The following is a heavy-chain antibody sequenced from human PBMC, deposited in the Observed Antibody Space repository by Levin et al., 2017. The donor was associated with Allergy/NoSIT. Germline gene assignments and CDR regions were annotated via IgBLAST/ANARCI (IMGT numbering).Heavy chain of an antibody. CDR1: GFTFSSYG. V-gene: IGHV3-33*01. D-gene: IGHD4-17*01. J-gene: IGHJ2*01. CDR3: ARDSLYGDYVNWYFDL. CDR2: IWYDGSNK. Sequence: LSLTCAASGFTFSSYGMHWVRQAPGKGLEWVAVIWYDGSNKYYADSVKGRFTISRDNSKNTLYLQMNSLRAEDTAVYYCARDSLYGDYVNWYFDLWGRGTLVTVSS.